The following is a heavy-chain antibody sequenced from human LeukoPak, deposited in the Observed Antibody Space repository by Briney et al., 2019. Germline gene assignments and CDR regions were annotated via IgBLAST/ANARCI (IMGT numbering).Heavy chain of an antibody. CDR2: ISWNSGSI. V-gene: IGHV3-9*01. CDR3: AKDIGYYYGSVSYYKD. D-gene: IGHD3-10*01. CDR1: GFTFDDYA. J-gene: IGHJ4*02. Sequence: GGSLRVSCAASGFTFDDYAMHCVRQAPGKGLEWVSGISWNSGSIGYADSVKGRFTISRDNAKNSLYLQMNSLRAEDTALYYCAKDIGYYYGSVSYYKDWGQGTLVTVSS.